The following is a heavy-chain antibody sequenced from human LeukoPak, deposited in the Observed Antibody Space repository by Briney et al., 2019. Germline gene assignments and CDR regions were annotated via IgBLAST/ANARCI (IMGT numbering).Heavy chain of an antibody. Sequence: GASVKVSCKASGYTFTSYGISWVRQAPGQGVEWMGWISAYNVNTNYAQKLQRRVTMTTATSTTTAYMELRSLRSDDTAVYYCARDPNVYYDFWSGYYADDAFDIWGQGTMVTVSS. D-gene: IGHD3-3*01. CDR3: ARDPNVYYDFWSGYYADDAFDI. CDR2: ISAYNVNT. CDR1: GYTFTSYG. V-gene: IGHV1-18*04. J-gene: IGHJ3*02.